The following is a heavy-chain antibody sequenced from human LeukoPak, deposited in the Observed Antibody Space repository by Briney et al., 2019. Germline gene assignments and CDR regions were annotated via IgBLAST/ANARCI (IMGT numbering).Heavy chain of an antibody. CDR3: ARVYYASWSGQPLSQHWLDP. Sequence: GGSLRLSCAASTFSFINYWMAWVRQAPGKGLEWVSYIRSTGSSTAYADSVKGRFAISRDNAKNSLYLQMNGLRVEDTAIYYCARVYYASWSGQPLSQHWLDPWGQGTLVTVSS. J-gene: IGHJ5*02. CDR2: IRSTGSST. D-gene: IGHD3-3*01. CDR1: TFSFINYW. V-gene: IGHV3-48*03.